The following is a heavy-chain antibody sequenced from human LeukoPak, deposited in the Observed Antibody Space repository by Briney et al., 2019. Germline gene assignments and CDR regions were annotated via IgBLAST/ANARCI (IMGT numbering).Heavy chain of an antibody. CDR3: ASYYYDSSGYEH. D-gene: IGHD3-22*01. J-gene: IGHJ4*02. CDR1: GGSFSGYY. CDR2: INHSGST. V-gene: IGHV4-34*01. Sequence: SETLSLTCAVYGGSFSGYYWSWIRQPPGKGLEWIGEINHSGSTNYNPSLKSRVTISVDTSKNQFSLKLSSVTAADTAVYYCASYYYDSSGYEHRGQGTLVTVSS.